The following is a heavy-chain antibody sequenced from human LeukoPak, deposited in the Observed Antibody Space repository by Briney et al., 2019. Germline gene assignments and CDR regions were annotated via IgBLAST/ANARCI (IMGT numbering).Heavy chain of an antibody. D-gene: IGHD4-23*01. CDR2: IYPWDSDT. J-gene: IGHJ5*02. V-gene: IGHV5-51*01. CDR1: GYSFPSYW. CDR3: ARYEAYGGGNENWFDR. Sequence: HGESLKISCKGSGYSFPSYWIGWVRQMPGKGLEWMGIIYPWDSDTRYSPSFQGQVTISADHSLSPASLQWGSLKASEPALFYCARYEAYGGGNENWFDRWGKGALVTVCS.